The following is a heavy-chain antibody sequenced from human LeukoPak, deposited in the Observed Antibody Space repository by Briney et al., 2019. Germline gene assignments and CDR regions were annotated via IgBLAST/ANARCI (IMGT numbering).Heavy chain of an antibody. J-gene: IGHJ4*02. CDR2: IRAYNGDT. V-gene: IGHV1-18*01. CDR1: PDTFTRYG. CDR3: ATTTATSGSSLY. D-gene: IGHD6-19*01. Sequence: ASEKVSCKASPDTFTRYGITWVRQAPGQGLEWMGWIRAYNGDTNYAQKFQGRVTMTAERSTNTAYMELRGLTFDDTAVFYCATTTATSGSSLYWGQGTLVNVAS.